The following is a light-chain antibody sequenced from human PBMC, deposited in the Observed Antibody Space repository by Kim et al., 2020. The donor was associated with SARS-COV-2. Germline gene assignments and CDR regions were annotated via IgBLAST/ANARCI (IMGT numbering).Light chain of an antibody. V-gene: IGLV3-19*01. CDR2: GKD. J-gene: IGLJ2*01. CDR3: NCRDSNDNLL. Sequence: SSELTQDPAVSVALGQTVRITCQGDSLRSYYATWYQQKPGQAPILVIYGKDNRPSGIPDRFSGSSSGNKASLTITGTQPGDEDDYYCNCRDSNDNLLFGG. CDR1: SLRSYY.